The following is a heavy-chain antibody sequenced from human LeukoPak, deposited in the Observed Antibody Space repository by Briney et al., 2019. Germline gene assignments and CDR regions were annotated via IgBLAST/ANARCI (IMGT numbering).Heavy chain of an antibody. D-gene: IGHD3-10*01. CDR2: INAGNGNT. CDR1: GYTFTSYA. CDR3: ARQGWFGELLNCFAP. J-gene: IGHJ5*02. Sequence: GASVKVSCKASGYTFTSYAMHWVRQAPGQRLEWMGWINAGNGNTKYSQKFQGRVTITRDTSASTAYMELSSLRSEDTAVYYCARQGWFGELLNCFAPWGQETLVTFSS. V-gene: IGHV1-3*01.